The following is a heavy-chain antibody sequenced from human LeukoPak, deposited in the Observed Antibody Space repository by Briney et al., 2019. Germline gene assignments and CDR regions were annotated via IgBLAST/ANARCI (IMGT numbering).Heavy chain of an antibody. CDR3: ARDSYWLGGSIGAFDI. CDR1: GFSFTTST. CDR2: ISSSSSYI. J-gene: IGHJ3*02. D-gene: IGHD3-10*01. Sequence: PGGSQRLSCAASGFSFTTSTMNWVRQAPGKGLEWVSSISSSSSYIYYADSVKGRFTISRDNAKNSLSLQMNSLRAEDTAIYYCARDSYWLGGSIGAFDIWGQGTMVTVSS. V-gene: IGHV3-21*06.